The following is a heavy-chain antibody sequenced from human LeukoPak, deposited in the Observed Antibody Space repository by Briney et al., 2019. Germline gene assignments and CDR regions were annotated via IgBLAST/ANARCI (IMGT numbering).Heavy chain of an antibody. D-gene: IGHD6-19*01. Sequence: PGGSLRLSCVASGFTFSNYGMYWVRQAPGKGLEWVALIWYDGSKRHYTDSVKGRFTISRDDSKNTLYLQMNSLRAEDTAVYYCARDHLRGRNSGWYTGDDYWGQGTLVTVSS. J-gene: IGHJ4*02. V-gene: IGHV3-33*07. CDR3: ARDHLRGRNSGWYTGDDY. CDR1: GFTFSNYG. CDR2: IWYDGSKR.